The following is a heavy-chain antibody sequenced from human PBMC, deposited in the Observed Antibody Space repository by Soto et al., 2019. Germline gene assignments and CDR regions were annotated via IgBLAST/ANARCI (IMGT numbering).Heavy chain of an antibody. CDR1: GFTFTTFA. V-gene: IGHV3-23*01. D-gene: IGHD2-15*01. CDR2: ISANGANT. Sequence: GGSLRLSCAASGFTFTTFAMSWVRQPPGVGLKWVSTISANGANTYFADSVKGRFTLSRDNSKNTLFLEMNSLRAEDTAVYYCAKTMGDCSGGTCYGAYAMDVWGQGTTVTVSS. J-gene: IGHJ6*02. CDR3: AKTMGDCSGGTCYGAYAMDV.